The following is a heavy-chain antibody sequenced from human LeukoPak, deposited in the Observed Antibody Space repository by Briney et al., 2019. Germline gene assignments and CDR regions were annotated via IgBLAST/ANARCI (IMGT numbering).Heavy chain of an antibody. CDR3: AKYGPQDSGSSHFDY. CDR1: GFTFSSYA. Sequence: GGALRLSCAASGFTFSSYAMSWVRQAPGKGLEWVSAIRDGGSSTHYADSVKGRFTTSRDNSKNTLFLQMNSLRAEDTAIYYCAKYGPQDSGSSHFDYWGQGALVTVSS. CDR2: IRDGGSST. D-gene: IGHD1-26*01. V-gene: IGHV3-23*01. J-gene: IGHJ4*02.